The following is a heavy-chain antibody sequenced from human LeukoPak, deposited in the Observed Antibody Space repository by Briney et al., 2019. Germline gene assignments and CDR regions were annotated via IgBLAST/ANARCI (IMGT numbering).Heavy chain of an antibody. CDR2: IYYSGST. D-gene: IGHD4-23*01. J-gene: IGHJ4*02. Sequence: PSETLSLTCTVSGGSVSSSSYYWGWIRQPPGKGLEWIGSIYYSGSTYYNPSLKSRVTISVDTSKNQFSLKLSSVTAADTAVYYCVRDPVYGGNSGPFDYWGQGTLVTVSS. CDR3: VRDPVYGGNSGPFDY. CDR1: GGSVSSSSYY. V-gene: IGHV4-39*07.